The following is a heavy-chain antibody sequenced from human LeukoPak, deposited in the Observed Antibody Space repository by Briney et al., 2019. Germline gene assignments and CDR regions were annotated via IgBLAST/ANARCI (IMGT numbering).Heavy chain of an antibody. CDR3: ARGFGSSSYYYGMDV. D-gene: IGHD6-6*01. CDR2: IYSGDST. V-gene: IGHV3-53*01. Sequence: GSLRLSCAASGFPVSTIYMSWVRQAPGKGLEWVSIIYSGDSTYYADSVKGRFTISRDNSKNTLYLQMNSLRAEDTAVYYCARGFGSSSYYYGMDVWGQGTTVIISS. CDR1: GFPVSTIY. J-gene: IGHJ6*02.